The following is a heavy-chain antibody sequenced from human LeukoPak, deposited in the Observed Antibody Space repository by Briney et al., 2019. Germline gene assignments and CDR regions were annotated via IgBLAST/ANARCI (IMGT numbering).Heavy chain of an antibody. Sequence: ASVKVSCKASGGTFSSYAISWVRQAPGQGLEWMGGIIPIFGTANYAQKFQGRFTITADESTSTAYMELSSLRSEDTAVYYCARGTASHVLRFLEWTRNFDYWGQGTLVTVSS. J-gene: IGHJ4*02. V-gene: IGHV1-69*13. D-gene: IGHD3-3*01. CDR3: ARGTASHVLRFLEWTRNFDY. CDR2: IIPIFGTA. CDR1: GGTFSSYA.